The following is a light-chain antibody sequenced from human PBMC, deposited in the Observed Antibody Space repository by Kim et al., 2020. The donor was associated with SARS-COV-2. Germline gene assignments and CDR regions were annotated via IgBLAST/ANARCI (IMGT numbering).Light chain of an antibody. CDR2: AAS. CDR3: QKYSSAPWT. Sequence: ASSGDRVTITCRASQDIANSLAWYQQKPGKVPQVLIYAASTLQSGVPSRFSGSGSGTEFTLTIDSLQTEDVATYYCQKYSSAPWTFGPGTKVEIK. V-gene: IGKV1-27*01. CDR1: QDIANS. J-gene: IGKJ1*01.